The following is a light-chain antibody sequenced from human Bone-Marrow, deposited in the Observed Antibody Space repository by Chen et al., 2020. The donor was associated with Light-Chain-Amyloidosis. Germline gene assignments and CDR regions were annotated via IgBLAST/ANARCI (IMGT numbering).Light chain of an antibody. CDR2: EVN. V-gene: IGLV2-23*02. CDR3: CSYAGSSTDV. J-gene: IGLJ1*01. CDR1: SNDVGGYNL. Sequence: QSALTQPASVSGAPGQSITISCTGTSNDVGGYNLVSWYQQSPGEAPKLIIYEVNKRPSGLSNRFSGSKSDNTASLTISGLQAEDEADYYCCSYAGSSTDVFGTGTKVTVL.